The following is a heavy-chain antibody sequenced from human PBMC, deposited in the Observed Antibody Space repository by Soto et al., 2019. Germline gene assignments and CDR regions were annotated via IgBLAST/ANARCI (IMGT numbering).Heavy chain of an antibody. CDR1: GGSISSYY. V-gene: IGHV4-59*08. CDR3: ARAFVRGDYYGSGSYGPEISDYYYYGMDV. CDR2: IYYSGTT. Sequence: PSETLSLTCTVSGGSISSYYWSWIRQPPGKGLEWIGYIYYSGTTYYNPSLKSRVTMSVDTSKNQFSLKLSSVTAADTAVYYCARAFVRGDYYGSGSYGPEISDYYYYGMDVWGQGTTVTVSS. D-gene: IGHD3-10*01. J-gene: IGHJ6*02.